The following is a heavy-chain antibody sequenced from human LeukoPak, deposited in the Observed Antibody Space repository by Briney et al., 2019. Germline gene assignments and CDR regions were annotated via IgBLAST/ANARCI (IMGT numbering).Heavy chain of an antibody. Sequence: SQTLSLTCVISGDSVSSNSAAWNWIRQSPSRGLEWLGRTYYRSKWYYHYAVSMKSRITVNPDTSKNQFSLQLNSVTPEDTAVYYCARTRDLGPDYWGQGTLITVSS. CDR1: GDSVSSNSAA. V-gene: IGHV6-1*01. CDR2: TYYRSKWYY. J-gene: IGHJ4*02. CDR3: ARTRDLGPDY. D-gene: IGHD1-26*01.